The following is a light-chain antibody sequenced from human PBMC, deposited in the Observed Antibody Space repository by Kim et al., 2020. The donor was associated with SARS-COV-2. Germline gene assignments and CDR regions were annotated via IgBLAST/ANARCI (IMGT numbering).Light chain of an antibody. V-gene: IGLV3-19*01. J-gene: IGLJ3*02. CDR3: NSRESGVNHVV. CDR1: SLRSYY. CDR2: EKN. Sequence: ALGQTFRITCQGDSLRSYYASWYQQKPGQAPVLVIYEKNNRPSGIPDRFSGSSSGNTASLTITGAQAEDEADYYCNSRESGVNHVVFGGGTQLTVL.